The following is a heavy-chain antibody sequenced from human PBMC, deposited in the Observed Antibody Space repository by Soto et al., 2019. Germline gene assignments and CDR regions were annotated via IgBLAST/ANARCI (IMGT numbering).Heavy chain of an antibody. Sequence: SVKVSCKSSGGTFSSHSINWVRQAPGQGLEWVGGIIPIFGTANFAKNFQGRVTITADESTTTAYMELSSLTSEDTAVYYCATGSFTSTGGRIGYHYNAMDVWGQGTTVTVSS. V-gene: IGHV1-69*13. D-gene: IGHD3-16*01. CDR2: IIPIFGTA. CDR1: GGTFSSHS. CDR3: ATGSFTSTGGRIGYHYNAMDV. J-gene: IGHJ6*02.